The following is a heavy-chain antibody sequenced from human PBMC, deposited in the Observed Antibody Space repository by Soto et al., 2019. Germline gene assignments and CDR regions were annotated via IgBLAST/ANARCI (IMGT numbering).Heavy chain of an antibody. V-gene: IGHV3-21*01. Sequence: GGSLRLSCAASGFTVSSNYMSWVRQAPGKGLEWVSSISSSSSYIYYADSVKGRFTISRDNAKNSLYLQMNSLRAEDTAVYYCARDSTVTNYYYYGMDVWGQGTTVTVSS. J-gene: IGHJ6*02. CDR3: ARDSTVTNYYYYGMDV. D-gene: IGHD4-17*01. CDR1: GFTVSSNY. CDR2: ISSSSSYI.